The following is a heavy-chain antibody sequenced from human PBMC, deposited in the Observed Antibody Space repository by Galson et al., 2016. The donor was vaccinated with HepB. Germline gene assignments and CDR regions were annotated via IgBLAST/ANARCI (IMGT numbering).Heavy chain of an antibody. V-gene: IGHV3-30*18. CDR1: GFTFSKYG. D-gene: IGHD2/OR15-2a*01. Sequence: SLRLSCAASGFTFSKYGMHCVRQAPGKGLERVAADSMDGRRKFYADSVKGRLTISRGNSNNMLFLQMSSLRPDDTAVYYCAKRHEYCPPVGCSVDYWGQGTLVSVSS. CDR3: AKRHEYCPPVGCSVDY. J-gene: IGHJ4*02. CDR2: DSMDGRRK.